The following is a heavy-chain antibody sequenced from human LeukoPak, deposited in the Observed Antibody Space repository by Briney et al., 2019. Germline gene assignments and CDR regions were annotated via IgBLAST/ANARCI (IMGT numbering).Heavy chain of an antibody. D-gene: IGHD2-15*01. CDR3: AKNGDRGAYCTGGTCYPYFYYYMDV. Sequence: GGSLRLSCAASGFTFRHYGMSWVRQAPGKGLEWVSSISSTGGTTYYADSVKGRFTISRDNSKNTLYLQMNSLRAEDTAIYYCAKNGDRGAYCTGGTCYPYFYYYMDVWGKGTTVTI. CDR2: ISSTGGTT. CDR1: GFTFRHYG. V-gene: IGHV3-23*01. J-gene: IGHJ6*03.